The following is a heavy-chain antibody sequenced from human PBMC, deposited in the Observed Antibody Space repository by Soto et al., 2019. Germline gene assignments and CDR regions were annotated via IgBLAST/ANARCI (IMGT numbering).Heavy chain of an antibody. CDR1: GYTFSDHG. J-gene: IGHJ5*02. CDR2: ISAYNGAT. D-gene: IGHD2-8*01. V-gene: IGHV1-18*01. CDR3: AKDRPRLTQQFNGVS. Sequence: QIQLVQYGAEVKKPGASVRVSCKASGYTFSDHGFSWVRQGPGQGLEWLGWISAYNGATDYAQKFQGRVTLTTDTSTSTAYMELRSLRSDDTAVYYCAKDRPRLTQQFNGVSWGQGTLVTVSS.